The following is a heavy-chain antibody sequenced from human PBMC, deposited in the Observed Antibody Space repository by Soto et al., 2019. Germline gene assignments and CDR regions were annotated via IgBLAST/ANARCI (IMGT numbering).Heavy chain of an antibody. J-gene: IGHJ6*02. CDR3: ARDRTGGGRPYGMDV. CDR2: INPNSGGT. D-gene: IGHD3-16*01. V-gene: IGHV1-2*04. CDR1: GYTFTGYY. Sequence: ASVKVSCKASGYTFTGYYMHWVRQAPGQGLEWMGWINPNSGGTNYAQKFQGWVTMTRDTSISTAYMELSRLRSDDTVVYYCARDRTGGGRPYGMDVWGQGTTVTAP.